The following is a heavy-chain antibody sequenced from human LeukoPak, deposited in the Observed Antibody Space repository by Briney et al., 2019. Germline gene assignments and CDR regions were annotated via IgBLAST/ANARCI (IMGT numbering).Heavy chain of an antibody. CDR3: AKGGYCSGGSCYNDY. Sequence: YEDSVKGRFTISRDNSNNILYLQMNSLRAEDTAAYYCAKGGYCSGGSCYNDYWGQGTLVSVSS. J-gene: IGHJ4*02. D-gene: IGHD2-15*01. V-gene: IGHV3-23*05.